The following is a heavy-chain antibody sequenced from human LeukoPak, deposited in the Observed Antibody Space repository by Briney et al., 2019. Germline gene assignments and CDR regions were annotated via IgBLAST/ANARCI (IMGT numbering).Heavy chain of an antibody. V-gene: IGHV4-34*01. CDR2: INHSGST. Sequence: PSETLSLTCAVYGGSFSGYYWSWIRQPPGKGLEWIGEINHSGSTNYNPSLKSRVTISVDTSKNQFSLKLSSLTAADTAVYYCARRGVATILFDYWGQGTLVTVSS. CDR1: GGSFSGYY. D-gene: IGHD5-12*01. J-gene: IGHJ4*02. CDR3: ARRGVATILFDY.